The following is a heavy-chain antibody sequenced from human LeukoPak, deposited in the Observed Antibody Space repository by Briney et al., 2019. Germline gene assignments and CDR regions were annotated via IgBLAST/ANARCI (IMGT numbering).Heavy chain of an antibody. D-gene: IGHD3-22*01. Sequence: GRSLRLSCAASGFTFSSYGMHWVRQAPGNGLEWVAVIWYDGSNKYYADSVKGRFTISRDNSKNTLYLQMNSLRAEDTAVYYCARSYDSSGYLEWGQGTLVTVSS. V-gene: IGHV3-33*01. J-gene: IGHJ4*02. CDR3: ARSYDSSGYLE. CDR2: IWYDGSNK. CDR1: GFTFSSYG.